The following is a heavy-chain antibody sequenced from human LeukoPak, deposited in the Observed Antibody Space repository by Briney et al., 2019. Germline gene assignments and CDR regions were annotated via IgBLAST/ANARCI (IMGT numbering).Heavy chain of an antibody. CDR3: ARDGDYYGSDLDY. CDR1: GFSFSDQY. V-gene: IGHV3-11*04. CDR2: ITSSGSNV. J-gene: IGHJ4*02. Sequence: GGSLRLSCAASGFSFSDQYMSWIRQAPGRGLEWVSYITSSGSNVYYADSVKGRFTISRDNAKNSLFLQMNSLRAEDTAVYYCARDGDYYGSDLDYWGQGTLVTVSS. D-gene: IGHD3-10*01.